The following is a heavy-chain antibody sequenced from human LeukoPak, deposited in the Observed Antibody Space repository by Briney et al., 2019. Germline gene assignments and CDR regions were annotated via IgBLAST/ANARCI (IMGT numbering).Heavy chain of an antibody. CDR2: INHSGST. CDR1: GVSFSGYY. CDR3: ARVQIRGYGGPFDY. V-gene: IGHV4-34*01. D-gene: IGHD4-23*01. J-gene: IGHJ4*02. Sequence: SETLSLTCAVYGVSFSGYYWSWIRQPPGKGLEWIGEINHSGSTNYNPSLKSRVTISVDTSKNQFSLKLSSVTAADTAVYYCARVQIRGYGGPFDYWGQGTLVTVSS.